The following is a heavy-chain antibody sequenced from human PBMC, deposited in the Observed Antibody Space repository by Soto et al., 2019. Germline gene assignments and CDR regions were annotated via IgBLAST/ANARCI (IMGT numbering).Heavy chain of an antibody. CDR1: GFSLSTIGVG. V-gene: IGHV2-5*02. CDR2: IYWDDDK. J-gene: IGHJ4*01. CDR3: AHKRSSWRVDY. D-gene: IGHD6-13*01. Sequence: QITLKESGPTLVKPTQTLTLTCTFSGFSLSTIGVGVGWIRQPPGKALEWLAIIYWDDDKRYSPSLKSRLTITKDTSKTQVVLTMTNMDPVDTATYYCAHKRSSWRVDYWGQGTLVTVSS.